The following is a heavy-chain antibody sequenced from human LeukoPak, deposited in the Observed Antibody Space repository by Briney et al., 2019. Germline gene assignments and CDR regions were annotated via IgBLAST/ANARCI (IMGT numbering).Heavy chain of an antibody. D-gene: IGHD4-17*01. V-gene: IGHV4-39*01. CDR1: GGSIGSSSYY. CDR2: IYYSGST. CDR3: ARRSLTTVTFDY. Sequence: SETLSLTCTVSGGSIGSSSYYWGWIRQPPGKGLEWIGSIYYSGSTYYNPSLKSRVTISVDTSKNQFSLKLSSVTAADTAVYYCARRSLTTVTFDYWGQGTLVTVSS. J-gene: IGHJ4*02.